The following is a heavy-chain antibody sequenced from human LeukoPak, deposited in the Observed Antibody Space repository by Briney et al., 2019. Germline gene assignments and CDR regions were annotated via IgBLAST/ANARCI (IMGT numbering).Heavy chain of an antibody. J-gene: IGHJ3*02. D-gene: IGHD2-2*01. CDR1: GGSISSSSYY. Sequence: PSETLSLTCTVSGGSISSSSYYWGWIRQPPGKGLEWIGYIYYSGSTNYNPSLKSRVTISVDTSKNQFSLKLSSVTAADTAVYYCAREPLVPAAHNDAFDIWGQGTMVTVSS. CDR3: AREPLVPAAHNDAFDI. CDR2: IYYSGST. V-gene: IGHV4-61*01.